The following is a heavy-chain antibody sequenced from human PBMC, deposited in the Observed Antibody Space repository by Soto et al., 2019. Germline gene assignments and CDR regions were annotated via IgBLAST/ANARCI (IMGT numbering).Heavy chain of an antibody. V-gene: IGHV3-73*01. CDR2: IRSKANSYAT. D-gene: IGHD5-18*01. Sequence: GGSLRLSCAASGFTFSGSAMHWVRQASGKGLEWVGRIRSKANSYATAYAASVKGRFTISRDDSKNTAYLQMNSLKTEDTAVYYCTRHVDTAMVTKADVWGQGTTVTVSS. J-gene: IGHJ6*02. CDR3: TRHVDTAMVTKADV. CDR1: GFTFSGSA.